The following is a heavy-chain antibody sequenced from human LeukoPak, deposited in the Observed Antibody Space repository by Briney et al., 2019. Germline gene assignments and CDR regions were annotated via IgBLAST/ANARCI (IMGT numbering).Heavy chain of an antibody. V-gene: IGHV4-34*01. Sequence: NPSETLSLTCAVYGGSFSGYYWSWIRQPPGKGLEWIGEINHSGSTNYNPSLKSRVTISVDTSKNQFSLKLSSVAAADTAVYYCARRRVFGVVIIPGYYYGMDVWGQGTTVTVSS. CDR1: GGSFSGYY. CDR2: INHSGST. CDR3: ARRRVFGVVIIPGYYYGMDV. D-gene: IGHD3-3*01. J-gene: IGHJ6*02.